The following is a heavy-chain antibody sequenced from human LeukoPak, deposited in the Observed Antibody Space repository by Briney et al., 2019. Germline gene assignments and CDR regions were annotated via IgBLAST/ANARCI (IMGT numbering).Heavy chain of an antibody. Sequence: GGTLRLYCAASGFTLTAYLVHWVRQAPGKGLEYVTVMSFEGYLYSEESLKDRFTASTNNSKTMVSLHMNNLPAEDTALYYCVREGEHYYYHSASFDFWGQGTLVTVSS. CDR2: MSFEGYL. V-gene: IGHV3-30*04. D-gene: IGHD3-10*01. J-gene: IGHJ4*02. CDR1: GFTLTAYL. CDR3: VREGEHYYYHSASFDF.